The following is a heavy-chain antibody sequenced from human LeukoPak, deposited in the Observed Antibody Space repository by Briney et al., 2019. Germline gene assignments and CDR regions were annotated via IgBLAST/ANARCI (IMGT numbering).Heavy chain of an antibody. CDR2: INPNSGAT. V-gene: IGHV1-2*02. CDR3: ARDSSGFDP. CDR1: VYTFTAYY. J-gene: IGHJ5*02. Sequence: ASVRVSCKASVYTFTAYYINWVRQARGQGLEGMGWINPNSGATEYVQKFEGRVTMTRDTSISTVYMELSSLRSDDTAFYYCARDSSGFDPWGQGTLVTVSS. D-gene: IGHD6-19*01.